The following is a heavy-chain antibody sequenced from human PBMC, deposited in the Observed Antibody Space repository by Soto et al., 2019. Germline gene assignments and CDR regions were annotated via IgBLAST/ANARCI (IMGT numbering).Heavy chain of an antibody. CDR1: GLTISGKKY. V-gene: IGHV3-53*01. CDR3: ATWHEREHAFDV. Sequence: DVQLVESGGGLIQPRESLRLSCAAFGLTISGKKYVAWVRQPPGKGLEWVSALYDVDGSFYADSVTGRFTTSSDSSKTTVYLQMNDLRPDDTAVYYCATWHEREHAFDVWGQGTTVTISS. D-gene: IGHD1-1*01. CDR2: LYDVDGS. J-gene: IGHJ3*01.